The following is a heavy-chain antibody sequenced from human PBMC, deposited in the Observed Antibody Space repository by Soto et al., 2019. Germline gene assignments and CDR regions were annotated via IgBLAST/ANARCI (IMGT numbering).Heavy chain of an antibody. CDR2: ISGSGGST. CDR3: AKGKEKYYYDSSGYYWANYYGMDV. CDR1: GFTFSSYA. D-gene: IGHD3-22*01. V-gene: IGHV3-23*01. Sequence: EVQLLESGGGLVQPGGSLRLSCAASGFTFSSYAMSWVRQAPGKGLEWVSAISGSGGSTYYADSVKGRFTISRDNSKNTLYKQMNRMRDEDTAVYYCAKGKEKYYYDSSGYYWANYYGMDVWGQGTTVTVS. J-gene: IGHJ6*02.